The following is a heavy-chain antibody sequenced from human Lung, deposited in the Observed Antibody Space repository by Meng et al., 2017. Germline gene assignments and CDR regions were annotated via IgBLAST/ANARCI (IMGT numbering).Heavy chain of an antibody. CDR3: AHRRLIHSGNNGGWLDY. D-gene: IGHD1-26*01. V-gene: IGHV2-5*02. CDR1: GFSLSTSGVG. J-gene: IGHJ4*02. Sequence: QITLKESGPTLVKPTQTLTLTCPLSGFSLSTSGVGVGWIRQPPGKALEWLALNSCDDDKAYSPSLKGRLTITKDTSKNQVVLTMTNMDPVDTATYYCAHRRLIHSGNNGGWLDYWGQGTLVTVSS. CDR2: NSCDDDK.